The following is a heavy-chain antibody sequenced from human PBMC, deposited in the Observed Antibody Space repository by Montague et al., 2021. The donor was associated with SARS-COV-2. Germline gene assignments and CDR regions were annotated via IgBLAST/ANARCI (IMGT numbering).Heavy chain of an antibody. CDR3: ARARQDGVVATLGIGAYYYYYYMDV. J-gene: IGHJ6*03. CDR1: GGSFSGYY. CDR2: INHSGST. Sequence: SETLSLTCAVYGGSFSGYYWSWIRQPPGKGLEWIGEINHSGSTNYNPSLKSRVTISVDTSKNHFSLKLSSVTAADTAVYYCARARQDGVVATLGIGAYYYYYYMDVWGQGATVTVSS. D-gene: IGHD2-2*01. V-gene: IGHV4-34*01.